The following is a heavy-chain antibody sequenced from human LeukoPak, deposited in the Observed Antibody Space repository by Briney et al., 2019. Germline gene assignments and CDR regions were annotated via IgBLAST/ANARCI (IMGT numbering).Heavy chain of an antibody. J-gene: IGHJ4*02. Sequence: GGSLRLSCAASGFTFSYYGMHWVRQAPGKGLEWVAVISYDGNKKYSADSVKGRFTISRDNSKNMLFLETNSLRAEDTAVYYCARDSNWDYFDYWGQGTLVSVSS. CDR3: ARDSNWDYFDY. CDR1: GFTFSYYG. V-gene: IGHV3-30*03. D-gene: IGHD2-2*01. CDR2: ISYDGNKK.